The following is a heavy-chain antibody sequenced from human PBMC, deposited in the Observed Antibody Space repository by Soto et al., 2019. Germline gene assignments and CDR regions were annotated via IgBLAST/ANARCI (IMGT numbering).Heavy chain of an antibody. CDR2: IYYSGST. Sequence: QLQLQESGPGLVKPSETLSLTCTVSGGSISSSSYYWGWIRQPPGKGLGWIGSIYYSGSTYYNPSLKSRVTISVDTSKNQFSLKLSYVTAADTAVYYCARRHYGDYVNWFDPWGQGTLVTVSS. CDR3: ARRHYGDYVNWFDP. CDR1: GGSISSSSYY. J-gene: IGHJ5*02. V-gene: IGHV4-39*01. D-gene: IGHD4-17*01.